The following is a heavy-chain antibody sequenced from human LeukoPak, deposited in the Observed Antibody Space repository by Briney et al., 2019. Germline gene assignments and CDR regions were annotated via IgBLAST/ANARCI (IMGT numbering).Heavy chain of an antibody. Sequence: TGGSLRLSCAASGFTFSSYAMSWVRQAPGKGLEWVSAISGSGGSTYYADSVKGRFTISRDNSKNTLYLQMNSLRAEDTAVYYCAKSLFPPSLYGFWSGYDAFDIWGQGTMVTVSS. D-gene: IGHD3-3*01. CDR1: GFTFSSYA. V-gene: IGHV3-23*01. J-gene: IGHJ3*02. CDR3: AKSLFPPSLYGFWSGYDAFDI. CDR2: ISGSGGST.